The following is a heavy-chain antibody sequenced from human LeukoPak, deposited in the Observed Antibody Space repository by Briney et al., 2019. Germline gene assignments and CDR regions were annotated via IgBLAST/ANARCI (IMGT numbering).Heavy chain of an antibody. CDR2: IYSGGST. D-gene: IGHD3-22*01. Sequence: PGGSLRLSCAASGFTASSNYMSWVRQAPGKGLEWVSVIYSGGSTYYADSVKGRFTISRDNSKNTLYLQMNSLRAEDTAVYYCASRYYDSSGYYYSEDYWGQGTLVTVSS. J-gene: IGHJ4*02. CDR1: GFTASSNY. V-gene: IGHV3-53*01. CDR3: ASRYYDSSGYYYSEDY.